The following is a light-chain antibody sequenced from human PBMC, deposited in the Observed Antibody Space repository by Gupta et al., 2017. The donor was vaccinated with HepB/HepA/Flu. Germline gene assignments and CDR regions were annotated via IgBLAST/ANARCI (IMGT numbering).Light chain of an antibody. CDR2: GAS. CDR3: QQYGSSPFT. Sequence: EIVFTQSPGTLSLSPGERATLSCRASQSVNSSYLAWYQQKPGQAPRLLIYGASSRATGIPDRFSGSGSGTDFTLTISRLEPEDFAVYYCQQYGSSPFTFGPGTKVDIK. CDR1: QSVNSSY. V-gene: IGKV3-20*01. J-gene: IGKJ3*01.